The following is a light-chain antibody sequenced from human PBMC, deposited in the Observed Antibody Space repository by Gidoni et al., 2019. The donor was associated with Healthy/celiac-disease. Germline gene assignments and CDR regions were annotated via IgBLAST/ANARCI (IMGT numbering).Light chain of an antibody. CDR3: QKDYSIPRLFVT. J-gene: IGKJ4*01. Sequence: VFWLPQSPSLLSASTGARVTISCRMSQGISSYLAWYQQKPGKAPELLIYAGSTLQSGVTSRYSVSGSGTEYTLTSSGLQSEDVATDYCQKDYSIPRLFVTFGGGTKVEIK. CDR2: AGS. CDR1: QGISSY. V-gene: IGKV1D-8*01.